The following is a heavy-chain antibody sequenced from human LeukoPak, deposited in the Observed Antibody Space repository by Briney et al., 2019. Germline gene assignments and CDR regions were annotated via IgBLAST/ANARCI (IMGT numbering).Heavy chain of an antibody. V-gene: IGHV3-23*01. J-gene: IGHJ4*02. CDR1: GFTFSRSA. Sequence: QPGGSLGPSCVGSGFTFSRSAMSWVRLAPGKGLEWVSGISGSGGHTYYTDSVKGRFTISRDNSKTTVSLQMNSLTTDDTAVYYCAKEGRLTVAAVVVENYFDFWGQGTPVIVSA. D-gene: IGHD3-22*01. CDR3: AKEGRLTVAAVVVENYFDF. CDR2: ISGSGGHT.